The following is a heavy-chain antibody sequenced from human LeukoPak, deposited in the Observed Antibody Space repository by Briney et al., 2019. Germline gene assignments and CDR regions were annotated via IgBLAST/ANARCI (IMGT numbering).Heavy chain of an antibody. CDR2: IYYSGST. CDR3: ARIMRTVTTGGWFDT. Sequence: SETLSLTCTVSGGSISSGDYYWSWIRQPPGKGLEWIGYIYYSGSTYYNPSLKSRVTTSVDTSKNQFSLKLNSVTAADTSVYYCARIMRTVTTGGWFDTWGQGTLVPVSS. V-gene: IGHV4-30-4*01. D-gene: IGHD4-17*01. CDR1: GGSISSGDYY. J-gene: IGHJ5*02.